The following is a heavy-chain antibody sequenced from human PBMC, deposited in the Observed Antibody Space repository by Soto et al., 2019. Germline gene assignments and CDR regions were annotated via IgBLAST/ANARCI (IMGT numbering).Heavy chain of an antibody. CDR3: ARFDYDFWSGETTYYGMDV. CDR2: IYYSGST. CDR1: GGSISSYY. D-gene: IGHD3-3*01. J-gene: IGHJ6*02. V-gene: IGHV4-59*01. Sequence: SETLSLTCTVAGGSISSYYWSWIRQPPGKGLEWIGYIYYSGSTNYNPSLKSRVTISVDTSKNQFSLKLSSVTAADTAVYYCARFDYDFWSGETTYYGMDVWGQGTTVTAP.